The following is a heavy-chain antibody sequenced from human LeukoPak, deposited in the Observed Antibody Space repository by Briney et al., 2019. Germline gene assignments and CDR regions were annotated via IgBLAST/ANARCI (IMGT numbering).Heavy chain of an antibody. Sequence: GGSLRLSCAGSGFTFGTYAIFWVRQAAGQGLEWVSSISSGGDGTYYADSVKGRFTISRDNARSTVYLQMNSLRAEDTAVYYCAKVNYYDSSGYHLEDAFDIWGQGTMVTVSS. CDR2: ISSGGDGT. CDR1: GFTFGTYA. D-gene: IGHD3-22*01. J-gene: IGHJ3*02. CDR3: AKVNYYDSSGYHLEDAFDI. V-gene: IGHV3-23*01.